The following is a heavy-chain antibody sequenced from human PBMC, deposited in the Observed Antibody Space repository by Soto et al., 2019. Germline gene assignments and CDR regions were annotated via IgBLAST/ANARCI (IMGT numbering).Heavy chain of an antibody. J-gene: IGHJ6*02. CDR1: GYGLTSYG. V-gene: IGHV5-10-1*01. D-gene: IGHD2-2*01. Sequence: PXASLKISCQCSGYGLTSYGISLVLQLPWKGLEWMGRIDPSDSYTKYSPSFQGYVTISADKFISTAYLQWRSMKASDTAMYYCERHDIVVESYSYGMDVWGQGTTVTVPS. CDR2: IDPSDSYT. CDR3: ERHDIVVESYSYGMDV.